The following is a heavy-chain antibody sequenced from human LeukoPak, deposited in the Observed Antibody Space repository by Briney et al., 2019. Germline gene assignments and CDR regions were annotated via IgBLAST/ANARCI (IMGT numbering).Heavy chain of an antibody. V-gene: IGHV4-39*01. Sequence: SETLSLTCTVSGGSISSYNYYWGWIRQPPGKGLEWIGIIYYSGSTYYNLSLKSRVTISVDTSKNQFSLKLSSVTAADTAVYYCARLVWYYHGSGSAYYFDYWGQGTLVTVSS. CDR2: IYYSGST. D-gene: IGHD3-10*01. CDR1: GGSISSYNYY. CDR3: ARLVWYYHGSGSAYYFDY. J-gene: IGHJ4*02.